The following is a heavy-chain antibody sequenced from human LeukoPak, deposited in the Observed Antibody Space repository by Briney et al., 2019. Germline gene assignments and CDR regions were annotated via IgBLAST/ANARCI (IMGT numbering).Heavy chain of an antibody. CDR1: GGSISSGGYS. D-gene: IGHD4-17*01. V-gene: IGHV4-30-2*01. J-gene: IGHJ4*02. Sequence: SETLSLTCAVSGGSISSGGYSWSWIRQPPGKGLEWIGYIYHSGSTYYNPSLKSRVTISVDRSKNQFSLKLSSVTAADTAVYYCARHRGLYGDFYFDNWGQGTLVSVSS. CDR3: ARHRGLYGDFYFDN. CDR2: IYHSGST.